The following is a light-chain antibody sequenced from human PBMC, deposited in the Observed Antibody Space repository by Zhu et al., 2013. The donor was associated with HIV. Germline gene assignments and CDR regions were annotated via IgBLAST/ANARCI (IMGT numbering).Light chain of an antibody. CDR2: GTS. CDR3: QQYDTSTPMYT. V-gene: IGKV3-20*01. Sequence: EIVMTQSPVTLSLSPGERATLSCRASQSVGNNFLAWYQHKPGQAPRLLISGTSNRATGIPDRFSGSGSGTDFTLTISGVEPEDFAKYYCQQYDTSTPMYTFGQGTNLEIK. CDR1: QSVGNNF. J-gene: IGKJ2*01.